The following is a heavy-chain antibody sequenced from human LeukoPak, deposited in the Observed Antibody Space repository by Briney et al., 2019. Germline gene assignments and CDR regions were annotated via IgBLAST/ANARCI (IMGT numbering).Heavy chain of an antibody. CDR2: IVVGSGNT. D-gene: IGHD3-10*01. J-gene: IGHJ4*02. CDR1: GFTFTSSA. Sequence: SVKVSCKASGFTFTSSAMQWVRQARGQRLEWIGWIVVGSGNTNYAQEFQERVTITRDMSTSTAYMELSSLRSEDTAVYYCAADGSGTPELLDYWGQGTLVTVSS. V-gene: IGHV1-58*02. CDR3: AADGSGTPELLDY.